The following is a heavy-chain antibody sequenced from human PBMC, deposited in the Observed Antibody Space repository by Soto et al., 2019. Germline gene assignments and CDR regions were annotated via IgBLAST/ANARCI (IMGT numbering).Heavy chain of an antibody. CDR3: ARCYNYYFYDVKDG. CDR1: GGSISSYY. V-gene: IGHV4-59*01. J-gene: IGHJ6*01. CDR2: IYYSGST. Sequence: SETLSLTCTVSGGSISSYYWSWIRQPPGKGLEWIGYIYYSGSTNYNPSLKSRVTISVDTSKNQFSLKLSSVTAADTAVYYWARCYNYYFYDVKDGCAQGTTVT. D-gene: IGHD1-1*01.